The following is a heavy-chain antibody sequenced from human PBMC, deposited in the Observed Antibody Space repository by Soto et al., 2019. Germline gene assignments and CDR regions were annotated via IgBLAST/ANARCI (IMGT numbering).Heavy chain of an antibody. J-gene: IGHJ6*02. V-gene: IGHV3-23*01. Sequence: EVQLLESGGGLVQPGGSLRLSCAASGFTFSSYAMSWVRQAPGKGLEWVSAISGSGGSTYYPDSVKGRFTISRDNSKNTLYLQMNSLRAEDTAVYYCAKGIDFWSGYPYYYGMDVWGQGTTVTVSS. D-gene: IGHD3-3*01. CDR2: ISGSGGST. CDR1: GFTFSSYA. CDR3: AKGIDFWSGYPYYYGMDV.